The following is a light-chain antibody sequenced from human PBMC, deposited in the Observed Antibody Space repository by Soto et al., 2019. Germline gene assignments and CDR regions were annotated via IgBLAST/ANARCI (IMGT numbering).Light chain of an antibody. J-gene: IGLJ2*01. CDR3: SSYTTSTSFIL. CDR1: SSDIGNYDF. CDR2: EVS. V-gene: IGLV2-14*01. Sequence: QSVRTQPASVSGAPGQSITISCTGTSSDIGNYDFVSWYQQVPGTAPKAMIYEVSSRPSGVSNRFSGSKSGNTASLTISGLQAEDEAYYYCSSYTTSTSFILFGGGTKVTVL.